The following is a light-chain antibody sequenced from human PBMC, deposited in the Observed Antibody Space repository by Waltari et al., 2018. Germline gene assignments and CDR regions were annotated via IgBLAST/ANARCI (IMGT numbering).Light chain of an antibody. CDR2: DVS. V-gene: IGLV2-14*03. Sequence: QSVLTQPASVSGSPGQSITISCTGTSNDIGYYNYIPWYQQPPGKGPKLLIYDVSSRPSGVSHRFSGSKSGNTASLTLSGLQAEDEGYYYCSSYSTTTTLVVFGGGTKLTVL. CDR1: SNDIGYYNY. J-gene: IGLJ2*01. CDR3: SSYSTTTTLVV.